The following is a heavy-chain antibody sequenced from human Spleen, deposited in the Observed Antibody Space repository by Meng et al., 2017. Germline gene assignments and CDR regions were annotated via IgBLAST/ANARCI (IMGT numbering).Heavy chain of an antibody. V-gene: IGHV4-34*01. D-gene: IGHD4-11*01. Sequence: QVQLQQWGAGLLMPSETLSLTCVVAGGSVSDYYWSWIRQPPGKGLEWIGEINHSGSTNYNPSLESRATISVDTSQNNLSLKLSSVTAADSAVYYCARGPTTMAHDFDYWGQGTLVTVSS. CDR1: GGSVSDYY. CDR2: INHSGST. CDR3: ARGPTTMAHDFDY. J-gene: IGHJ4*02.